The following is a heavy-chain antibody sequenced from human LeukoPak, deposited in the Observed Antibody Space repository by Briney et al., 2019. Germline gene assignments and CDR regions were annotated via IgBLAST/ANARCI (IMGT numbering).Heavy chain of an antibody. D-gene: IGHD3-22*01. CDR2: IYYSGST. V-gene: IGHV4-59*11. CDR1: GGSISSHY. CDR3: GRDRRRSYYDSSGYYDRRAFRI. J-gene: IGHJ3*02. Sequence: SETLSLTCNVSGGSISSHYWSWIRQPPGKGLEWIGYIYYSGSTNYNPSLKSRVTISVDTSKNQFSLKLSSVTAADTAVYYCGRDRRRSYYDSSGYYDRRAFRIGGQRTMVSVS.